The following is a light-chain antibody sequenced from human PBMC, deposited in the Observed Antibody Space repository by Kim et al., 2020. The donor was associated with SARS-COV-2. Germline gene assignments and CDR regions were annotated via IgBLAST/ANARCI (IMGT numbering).Light chain of an antibody. CDR2: LNN. J-gene: IGLJ3*02. CDR3: AAWNDTLSVAV. Sequence: QSVLTQPPSASGTPGQRVIIPCSGSNSNIDTNYVYWFQQLPGTAPKFLIYLNNQRPTGVPDRFSASKYGTSASLAISGLRSEDEADYYCAAWNDTLSVAVISGGTQLTVL. CDR1: NSNIDTNY. V-gene: IGLV1-47*01.